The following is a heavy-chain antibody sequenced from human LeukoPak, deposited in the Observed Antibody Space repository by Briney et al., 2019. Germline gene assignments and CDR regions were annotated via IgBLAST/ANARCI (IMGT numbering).Heavy chain of an antibody. J-gene: IGHJ6*02. D-gene: IGHD3-10*01. V-gene: IGHV4-34*01. Sequence: IGEINHSGSTTYNPSLKSQVTISVDTSKNQFSLKLSSVTAADTAVYYCAREAGSRGMDVWGQGTTVTVSS. CDR2: INHSGST. CDR3: AREAGSRGMDV.